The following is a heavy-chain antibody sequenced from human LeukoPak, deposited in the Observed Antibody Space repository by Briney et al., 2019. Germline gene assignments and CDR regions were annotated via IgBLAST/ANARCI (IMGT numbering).Heavy chain of an antibody. V-gene: IGHV1-2*04. D-gene: IGHD2-15*01. CDR2: INPNSGGT. Sequence: ASVKVSCKASGYTFTGYYMHWVRQAPGQGPEWMGWINPNSGGTNYAQKFQGWVTMTRDTSISTAYMELSRLRSDDTAVYYCARGGPIYCSGGSCYSGWFDPWGQGTLVTVSS. J-gene: IGHJ5*02. CDR3: ARGGPIYCSGGSCYSGWFDP. CDR1: GYTFTGYY.